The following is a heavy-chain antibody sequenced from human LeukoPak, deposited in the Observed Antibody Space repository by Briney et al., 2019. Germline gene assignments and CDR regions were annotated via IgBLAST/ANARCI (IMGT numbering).Heavy chain of an antibody. V-gene: IGHV5-51*01. D-gene: IGHD6-19*01. CDR3: ARHRAVAGDFDY. CDR1: GYRFTSYW. CDR2: IYPGDSDI. Sequence: GASLKISSKGSGYRFTSYWIGWVRQMPGKGLEWMGIIYPGDSDIRYSPSVQGQVTISADKSISTAYLQWSSLKASDSAMYYCARHRAVAGDFDYWGQGTLVTVSS. J-gene: IGHJ4*02.